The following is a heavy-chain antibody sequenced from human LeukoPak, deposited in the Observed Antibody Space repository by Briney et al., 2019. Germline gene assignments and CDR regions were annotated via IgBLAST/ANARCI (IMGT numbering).Heavy chain of an antibody. CDR3: ARDYEVGYSSSSLDY. CDR1: GYTLTELS. J-gene: IGHJ4*02. V-gene: IGHV1-24*01. D-gene: IGHD6-6*01. Sequence: GASVKVSCKVSGYTLTELSMHWVRQAPGKGLEWMGGFDPEDGETIYAQKFQGRVTMTEDTSTDTAYMELSSLRAEDTAVYYCARDYEVGYSSSSLDYWGQGTLVTVSS. CDR2: FDPEDGET.